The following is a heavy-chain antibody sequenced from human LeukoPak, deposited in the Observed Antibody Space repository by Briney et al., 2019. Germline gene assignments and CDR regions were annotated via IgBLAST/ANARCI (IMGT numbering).Heavy chain of an antibody. J-gene: IGHJ4*02. Sequence: GSLRLSCAASGFTFSTYWMVWVRQAPGKGLEWIGSIYHSGSTYYNPSLKSRVTISVDTSKNQFSLKLSSVTAADTAVYYCARDQLFGVYYFDYWGQGTLVTVSS. V-gene: IGHV4-38-2*02. CDR2: IYHSGST. CDR3: ARDQLFGVYYFDY. D-gene: IGHD3-3*01. CDR1: GFTFSTYW.